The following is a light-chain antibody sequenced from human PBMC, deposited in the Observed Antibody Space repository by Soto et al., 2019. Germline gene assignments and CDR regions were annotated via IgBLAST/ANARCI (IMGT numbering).Light chain of an antibody. CDR2: DVI. Sequence: QSALTQPRSVSGSPGQSVTISCTGTSSDVGGYNYVSWYQQHPGKAPKLMIYDVIKRPSGVPDRFSGSKSGNTASLTISGLQAEDEADYYCCSDAGSNVFGTGTKLTVL. V-gene: IGLV2-11*01. CDR3: CSDAGSNV. J-gene: IGLJ1*01. CDR1: SSDVGGYNY.